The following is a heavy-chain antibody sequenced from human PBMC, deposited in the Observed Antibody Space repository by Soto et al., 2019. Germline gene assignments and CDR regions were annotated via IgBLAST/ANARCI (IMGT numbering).Heavy chain of an antibody. CDR3: ARVGCSGGSCYAVDS. D-gene: IGHD2-15*01. J-gene: IGHJ4*02. CDR2: IIPIIGIT. V-gene: IGHV1-18*01. CDR1: GYTFTSYG. Sequence: ASVKVSCKASGYTFTSYGISWVRQAPGQGLEWMGWIIPIIGITNYAQKFQGRVTMTTDTSTSTVYMELSSLRSEDTAVYYCARVGCSGGSCYAVDSWGQGTLVTVSS.